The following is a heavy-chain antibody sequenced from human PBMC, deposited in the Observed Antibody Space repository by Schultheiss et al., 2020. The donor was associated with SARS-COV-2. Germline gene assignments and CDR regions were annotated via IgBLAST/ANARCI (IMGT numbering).Heavy chain of an antibody. Sequence: ESLKISCAASGFTFSSYSMNWVRQAPGKGLEWVSSISSSTSYIYYADSVKGRFTISRDNAKNSLYLQMNSLRAEDTAVYYCAREGLRIGGQGTLVTVSS. J-gene: IGHJ4*02. D-gene: IGHD3-3*01. CDR1: GFTFSSYS. CDR2: ISSSTSYI. V-gene: IGHV3-21*01. CDR3: AREGLRI.